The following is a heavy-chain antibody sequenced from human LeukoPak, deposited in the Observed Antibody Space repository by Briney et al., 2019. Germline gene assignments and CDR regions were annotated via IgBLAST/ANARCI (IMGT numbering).Heavy chain of an antibody. J-gene: IGHJ4*02. CDR3: ARGGTYYYDSSGYRY. D-gene: IGHD3-22*01. CDR2: IYYSGST. CDR1: GGSISSSSYY. Sequence: SETLSLTCTVSGGSISSSSYYWGWIRQPPGKGLEWIVSIYYSGSTYYNPSLKSRVTISVDTSENQFSLKLSSVTAADTAVYYCARGGTYYYDSSGYRYWGQGTLVTVSS. V-gene: IGHV4-39*07.